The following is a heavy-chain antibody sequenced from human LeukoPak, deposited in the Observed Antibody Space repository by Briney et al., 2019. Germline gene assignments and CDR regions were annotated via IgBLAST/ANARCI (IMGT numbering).Heavy chain of an antibody. V-gene: IGHV4-39*07. Sequence: SETLSLTCTVSGGSISSSSYYWGWIRQPPGKGLEWIGSIYYSGSTYYNPSLKSRVTISVDTSKNQFSLKLSSVTAADTAVYYCARTKGVRRGWLDYYYYYMDVWGKGTTVTVSS. CDR2: IYYSGST. D-gene: IGHD3-10*01. J-gene: IGHJ6*03. CDR3: ARTKGVRRGWLDYYYYYMDV. CDR1: GGSISSSSYY.